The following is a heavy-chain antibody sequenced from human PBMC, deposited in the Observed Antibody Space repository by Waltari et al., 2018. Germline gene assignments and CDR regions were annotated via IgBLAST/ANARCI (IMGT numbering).Heavy chain of an antibody. D-gene: IGHD6-13*01. Sequence: QVQLVQSGAEVKKPGASVKVSCKASGYTFTSYDLNWVRQATGQGLEWMGWMNPNSGNTGYAQKFQGRVTMTRNTSISTAYMELSSLRSEDTAVYYCAKPAGIAAAGYNWFDPWGQGTLVTVSS. CDR2: MNPNSGNT. CDR3: AKPAGIAAAGYNWFDP. J-gene: IGHJ5*02. CDR1: GYTFTSYD. V-gene: IGHV1-8*01.